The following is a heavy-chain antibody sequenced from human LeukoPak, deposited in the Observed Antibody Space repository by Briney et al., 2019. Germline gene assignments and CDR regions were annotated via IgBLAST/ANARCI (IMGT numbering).Heavy chain of an antibody. V-gene: IGHV3-48*03. D-gene: IGHD3-10*01. Sequence: GGSLRLSCAASGFTFKTYEMNWVRQAPGKGLEWISYISSSGGAMYYADSVKGRFTISRDNAKNSLYLQMNSLRVEDTAVYYCARGLVGYYAMDVWGQGTTVTVSS. CDR3: ARGLVGYYAMDV. CDR2: ISSSGGAM. J-gene: IGHJ6*02. CDR1: GFTFKTYE.